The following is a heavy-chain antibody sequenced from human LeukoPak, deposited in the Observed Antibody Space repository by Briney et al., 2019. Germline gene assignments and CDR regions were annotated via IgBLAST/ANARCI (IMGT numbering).Heavy chain of an antibody. D-gene: IGHD6-19*01. J-gene: IGHJ4*02. V-gene: IGHV4-59*01. CDR1: GGSISSYY. Sequence: PSETLSITCTVSGGSISSYYWSWIRQPPGNGLEWIGYIYYSGSTNYNPSLKSRVTISVDTSKNQFSLKLSSVTAADTAVYYCARERQSSGWLDYWGQGTLVTVSS. CDR3: ARERQSSGWLDY. CDR2: IYYSGST.